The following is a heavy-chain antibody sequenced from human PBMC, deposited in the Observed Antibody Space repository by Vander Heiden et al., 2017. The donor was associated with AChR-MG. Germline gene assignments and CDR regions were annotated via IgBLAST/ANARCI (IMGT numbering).Heavy chain of an antibody. V-gene: IGHV3-33*01. Sequence: QVQLVESGGGVVQPGRSLRLSCAASGFTFSSYGMHWVRQAPGKGLEWMAFIWYDGSNKYYADSVKGRFTISRDNSKNTLYLQMNSLRAEDTAVYSCARDEGWKSSGWYALDYWGQGTPVTVSS. CDR3: ARDEGWKSSGWYALDY. J-gene: IGHJ4*02. D-gene: IGHD6-19*01. CDR2: IWYDGSNK. CDR1: GFTFSSYG.